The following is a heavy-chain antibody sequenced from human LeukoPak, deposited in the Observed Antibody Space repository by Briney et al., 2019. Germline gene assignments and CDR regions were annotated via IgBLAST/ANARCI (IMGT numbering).Heavy chain of an antibody. CDR2: IYYYSGST. V-gene: IGHV4-39*07. J-gene: IGHJ4*02. CDR1: GGSVSTRSYY. CDR3: ARLQQWLPADY. D-gene: IGHD6-19*01. Sequence: SETLSLTCTVSGGSVSTRSYYWSWIRQPPGNGLEWIGSIYYYSGSTYYNPSLKSRVTISLDTSKNQFSLRLSSVTAADTAVYYCARLQQWLPADYWGQGTLVTVSS.